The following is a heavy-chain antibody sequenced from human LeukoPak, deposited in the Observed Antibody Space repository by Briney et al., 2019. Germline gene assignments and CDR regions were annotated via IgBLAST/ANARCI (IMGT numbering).Heavy chain of an antibody. CDR1: GGSISSGSYY. V-gene: IGHV4-61*02. D-gene: IGHD3-10*01. CDR3: ARDSSLSGWFDP. Sequence: SETLSLTCTVSGGSISSGSYYWSWIRQPAGKGLEWIGRIYTSGSTIYNPSLKSRVTISLDTSKNQFSLKLSSVTAVDTAVYYCARDSSLSGWFDPWGQGTLVTVSS. J-gene: IGHJ5*02. CDR2: IYTSGST.